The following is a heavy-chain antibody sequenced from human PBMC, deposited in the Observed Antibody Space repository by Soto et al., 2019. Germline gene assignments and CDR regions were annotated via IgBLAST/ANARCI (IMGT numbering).Heavy chain of an antibody. CDR2: ISGSGGST. CDR3: ARRVSGRYYDY. J-gene: IGHJ4*02. V-gene: IGHV3-23*01. D-gene: IGHD1-26*01. Sequence: EVQLLESGGGLVQPEGSLRLSCAASGFTFSSYAMRWVRQAPVKGLEWVSAISGSGGSTYYADSVKGRFTISRDNSKNTLYLQMNSLRAEDTAVYYCARRVSGRYYDYWGQGTLVTVSS. CDR1: GFTFSSYA.